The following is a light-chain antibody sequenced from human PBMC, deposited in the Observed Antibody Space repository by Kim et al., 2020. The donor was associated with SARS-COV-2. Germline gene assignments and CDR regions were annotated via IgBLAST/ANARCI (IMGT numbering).Light chain of an antibody. CDR3: HQYSQWPPIT. CDR2: HAS. CDR1: QSVKKN. V-gene: IGKV3-15*01. Sequence: SPGEGATLSCRASQSVKKNLAWYQQKPGQAPRLLIYHASTRAPGISARFRASGSGTEFTLTISSLQSDDFAVYFCHQYSQWPPITFGGGTKVEIK. J-gene: IGKJ4*01.